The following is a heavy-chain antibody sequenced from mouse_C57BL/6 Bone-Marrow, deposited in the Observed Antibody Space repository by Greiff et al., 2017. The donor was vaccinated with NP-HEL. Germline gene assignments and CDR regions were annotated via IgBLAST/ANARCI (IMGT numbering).Heavy chain of an antibody. D-gene: IGHD1-1*01. CDR1: GYTFTSYW. CDR2: IDPSDSYT. J-gene: IGHJ3*01. Sequence: QVQLQQPGAELVKPGASVKLSCKASGYTFTSYWMQWVKQRPGQGLEWIGEIDPSDSYTNYNQKFKGKATLTVDTSSSTAYRKLSSLTSEDSAVYYCARGSSSYAWFAYWGHGTLVTVSA. V-gene: IGHV1-50*01. CDR3: ARGSSSYAWFAY.